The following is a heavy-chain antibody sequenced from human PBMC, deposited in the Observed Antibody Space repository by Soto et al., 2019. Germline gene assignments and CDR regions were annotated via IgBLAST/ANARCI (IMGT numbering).Heavy chain of an antibody. CDR3: ASLKIYCRGETCYSGYHDY. Sequence: DEQLVESGGDLVQPGGSLRLSCAASGFVFRTNAMSWDRQRPGQGLEWVSAIRGSGDNTYYADSVKGRFSISRDNSKNTLFLQMNSLRAEDTAMYYRASLKIYCRGETCYSGYHDYWGQGTLVTVSS. V-gene: IGHV3-23*04. CDR1: GFVFRTNA. D-gene: IGHD2-15*01. J-gene: IGHJ4*02. CDR2: IRGSGDNT.